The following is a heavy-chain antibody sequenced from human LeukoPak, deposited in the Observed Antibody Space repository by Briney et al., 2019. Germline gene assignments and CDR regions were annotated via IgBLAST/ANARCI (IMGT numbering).Heavy chain of an antibody. CDR2: ISSSSSTI. CDR1: GFVFSTYV. D-gene: IGHD3-22*01. CDR3: ARGGYDSSGYYFDY. Sequence: GGSLRLSCAASGFVFSTYVMPWVRQAPGKGLEWVSYISSSSSTIYYADSVKGRFTISRDNAKNSLYLQMNSLRAEDTAVYYCARGGYDSSGYYFDYWGQGTLVTVSS. V-gene: IGHV3-48*01. J-gene: IGHJ4*02.